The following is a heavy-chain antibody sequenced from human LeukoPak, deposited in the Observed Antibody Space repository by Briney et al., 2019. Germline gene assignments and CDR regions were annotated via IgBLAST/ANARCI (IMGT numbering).Heavy chain of an antibody. CDR2: IYYSGST. CDR1: GGSISSSSYY. Sequence: SETLSLTCTVSGGSISSSSYYWGWIRQPPGKGLEWIGSIYYSGSTYYNPSLKSRVTISVDTSKNQFSLKLSSVTAADTAVYYCARHQHDYFDYWGQGTLVTVSS. V-gene: IGHV4-39*01. J-gene: IGHJ4*02. CDR3: ARHQHDYFDY.